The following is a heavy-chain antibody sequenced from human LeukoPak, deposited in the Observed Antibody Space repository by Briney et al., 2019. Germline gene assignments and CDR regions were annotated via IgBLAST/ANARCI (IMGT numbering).Heavy chain of an antibody. CDR3: AREGYRGYSGYDLDAFDI. D-gene: IGHD5-12*01. Sequence: GGSLRLSCAASGFTFTNYGMHWVRQAPGKGLEWVAVVWFDGTNKFYADSVKGRFTISRDNAKNSLYLQMNSLRAEDAAVYYCAREGYRGYSGYDLDAFDIWGQGTMVTVSS. CDR1: GFTFTNYG. V-gene: IGHV3-33*01. CDR2: VWFDGTNK. J-gene: IGHJ3*02.